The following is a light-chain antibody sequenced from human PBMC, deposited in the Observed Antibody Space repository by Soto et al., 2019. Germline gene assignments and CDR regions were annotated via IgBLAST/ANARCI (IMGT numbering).Light chain of an antibody. Sequence: EIVLTQSPGTLSLSPGERATLSCRASQSVRNNYLAWYQQKPGQAPRLLIYGASARATGIPDRFSGSGSGTDFTLTISRLEPEDSAVFYCQQYGDSHPYTFGQGTKLEMK. J-gene: IGKJ2*01. V-gene: IGKV3-20*01. CDR3: QQYGDSHPYT. CDR2: GAS. CDR1: QSVRNNY.